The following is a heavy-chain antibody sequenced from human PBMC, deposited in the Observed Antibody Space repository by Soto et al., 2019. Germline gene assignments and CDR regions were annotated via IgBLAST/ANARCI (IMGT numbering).Heavy chain of an antibody. CDR1: GGTFSSYA. CDR2: IIPIFGTA. D-gene: IGHD4-4*01. Sequence: SVKVSCKASGGTFSSYAISWVRQAPGQGLERMGGIIPIFGTANYAQKFQGRVTITADESTSTAYMELSSLRSEDTAVYYCASVARDYCNYDSFDSWGQGTLVTVST. CDR3: ASVARDYCNYDSFDS. V-gene: IGHV1-69*13. J-gene: IGHJ5*01.